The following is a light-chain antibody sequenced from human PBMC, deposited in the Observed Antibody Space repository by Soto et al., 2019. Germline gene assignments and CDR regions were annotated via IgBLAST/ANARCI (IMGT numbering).Light chain of an antibody. CDR3: QQSYSIPHT. J-gene: IGKJ2*01. Sequence: DIQVTQSPSSLSASVGDRVEITCRASQSITTYLNWYQQKPGKAPHLVVKSASTLQDGVPSRFSGSGSGTDFALTISRLQPEDLGTYYCQQSYSIPHTFGQGTKLEIK. CDR2: SAS. V-gene: IGKV1-39*01. CDR1: QSITTY.